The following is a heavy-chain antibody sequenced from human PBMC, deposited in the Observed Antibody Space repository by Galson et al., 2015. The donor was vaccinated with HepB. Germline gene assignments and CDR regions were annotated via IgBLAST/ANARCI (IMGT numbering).Heavy chain of an antibody. J-gene: IGHJ4*02. D-gene: IGHD4-17*01. Sequence: SLRLSCAASGFTFSRYTMNWVRQAPGKGLESVSYISSNGNTIYDADTVKGRFIISRDNAQSSLYLQMNSLRDEDTAVYYCARVADSDYGDHTHFDYWGQGSLVTVSS. CDR1: GFTFSRYT. CDR3: ARVADSDYGDHTHFDY. CDR2: ISSNGNTI. V-gene: IGHV3-48*02.